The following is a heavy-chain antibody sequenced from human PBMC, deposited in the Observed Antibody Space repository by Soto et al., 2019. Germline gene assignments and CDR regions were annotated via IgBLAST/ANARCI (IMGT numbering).Heavy chain of an antibody. CDR1: GYTFTSYC. CDR3: ARDTYCSGGSCYSGY. J-gene: IGHJ4*02. D-gene: IGHD2-15*01. Sequence: ASVKVCGKASGYTFTSYCISWVRQAPGQGLEWMGWISAYNGNTNYAQKLQGRVTMTTDTSTSTAYMELRSLRSDDTAVYYCARDTYCSGGSCYSGYWGQGTLVTVSS. CDR2: ISAYNGNT. V-gene: IGHV1-18*01.